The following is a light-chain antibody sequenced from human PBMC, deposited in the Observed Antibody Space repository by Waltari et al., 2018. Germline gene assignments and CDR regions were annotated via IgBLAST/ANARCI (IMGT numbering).Light chain of an antibody. CDR3: QAWDSSTVV. V-gene: IGLV3-1*01. CDR1: KLGDKY. CDR2: QDS. J-gene: IGLJ2*01. Sequence: SYELTQPPSVSVSPGQTASITCSGDKLGDKYACWSQQKPGQSPVLVIYQDSKRPSGMPARFCGSSSGNTANLTISGTQAMDEAYYYCQAWDSSTVVFGGGTKLTVL.